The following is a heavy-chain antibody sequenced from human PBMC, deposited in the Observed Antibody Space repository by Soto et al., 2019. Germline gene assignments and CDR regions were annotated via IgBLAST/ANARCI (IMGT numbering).Heavy chain of an antibody. J-gene: IGHJ5*02. Sequence: QVQLQESGPGLAKPSETLALNCTVSNGSIINYYWSWIRQSPGKGLEWIGYIYFTGSTNYNPSLIKRVSMSLVMSKNKYSLRMRSLTAAETAVDYCAGGVGPRSAGTFGAYFDPWGQGTLVTVSS. CDR1: NGSIINYY. CDR3: AGGVGPRSAGTFGAYFDP. V-gene: IGHV4-59*01. CDR2: IYFTGST. D-gene: IGHD2-15*01.